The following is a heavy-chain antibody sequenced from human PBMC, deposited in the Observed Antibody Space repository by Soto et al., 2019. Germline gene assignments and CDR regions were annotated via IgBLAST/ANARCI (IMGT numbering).Heavy chain of an antibody. J-gene: IGHJ5*02. CDR3: ARGYGWFDP. CDR1: GFTFSSYG. V-gene: IGHV3-33*01. CDR2: LWYDGSNK. D-gene: IGHD6-13*01. Sequence: QVQLVESGGGVVQPGRSQRLSCAASGFTFSSYGMHWVRQAPGKGLEWVAVLWYDGSNKYYADSVKGRFTISRDNSKNTLYLQMNSLRAEDTAVYYCARGYGWFDPWGQGTLVTVSS.